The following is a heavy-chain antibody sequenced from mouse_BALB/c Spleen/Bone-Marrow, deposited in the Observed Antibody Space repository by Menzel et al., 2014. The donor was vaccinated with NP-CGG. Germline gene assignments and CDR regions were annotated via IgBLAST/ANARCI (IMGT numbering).Heavy chain of an antibody. Sequence: EVKVVESGGGLVQPGGSLKLSCAASGFDFSRYWMSWVRQAPGKGLEWIGEINPDSSTINYTPSLKDKFIISRDNAKNTLYLQMSKVRSEDTAHYYCARPGPPLVDYWYFDVWGAGTTVTVSS. D-gene: IGHD3-3*01. J-gene: IGHJ1*01. CDR2: INPDSSTI. CDR3: ARPGPPLVDYWYFDV. V-gene: IGHV4-1*02. CDR1: GFDFSRYW.